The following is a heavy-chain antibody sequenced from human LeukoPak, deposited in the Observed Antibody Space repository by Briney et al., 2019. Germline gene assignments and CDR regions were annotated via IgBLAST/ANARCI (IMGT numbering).Heavy chain of an antibody. CDR3: ARVVLWGDYYFDY. Sequence: ASVKVSCKASGGTFSSYTISWVRQAPGQGLEWMGRIIPILGIANYAQKFQGRVTITADKSTSTAYMELSSLRSEDTAVYYCARVVLWGDYYFDYWGQGTLVTVSS. J-gene: IGHJ4*02. V-gene: IGHV1-69*02. D-gene: IGHD3-16*01. CDR1: GGTFSSYT. CDR2: IIPILGIA.